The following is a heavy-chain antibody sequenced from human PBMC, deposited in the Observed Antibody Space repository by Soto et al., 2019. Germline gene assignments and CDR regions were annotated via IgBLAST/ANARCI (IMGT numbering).Heavy chain of an antibody. CDR2: IIPIFGTA. J-gene: IGHJ5*02. V-gene: IGHV1-69*12. CDR1: GGTFSSYA. D-gene: IGHD3-16*01. CDR3: ARDSDGGGGHNWFDP. Sequence: QVQLVQSGAEVKKPGSSVKVSCKASGGTFSSYAISWVRQAHGQGLEWMGGIIPIFGTANYAQKFQGRVTITADESTSTAYMELSSLRYEDTALYYCARDSDGGGGHNWFDPWGQGTLVTVSS.